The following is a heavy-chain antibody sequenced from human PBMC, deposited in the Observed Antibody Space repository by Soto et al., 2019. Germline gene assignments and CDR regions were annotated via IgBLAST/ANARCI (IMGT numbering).Heavy chain of an antibody. Sequence: SQTLSLTCAISGDSVSSNSAIWNWFRQSPSRGLEWLGRTYYTSKWYNDYAVSVKSRISTNPDTSKNQVSLQLNSVTPEDTAVYYCARVYSSGWSFYYGTDVWGQGTTVTVSS. CDR1: GDSVSSNSAI. CDR2: TYYTSKWYN. J-gene: IGHJ6*02. D-gene: IGHD6-19*01. CDR3: ARVYSSGWSFYYGTDV. V-gene: IGHV6-1*01.